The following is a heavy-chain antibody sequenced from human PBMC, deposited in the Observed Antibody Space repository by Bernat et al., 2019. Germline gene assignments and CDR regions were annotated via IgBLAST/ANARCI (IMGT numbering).Heavy chain of an antibody. CDR3: ARGGGGGYHY. Sequence: QVQLVESGGGMVQPGRSLRLSCTASGYTFTSYAMHWVRQAPGQRLEWMGWINAGNGNTKYSQKFQGRVTITRDTSASTAYMELSSLRSEDTAVYYCARGGGGGYHYWGQGTLVTVSS. J-gene: IGHJ4*02. CDR2: INAGNGNT. CDR1: GYTFTSYA. V-gene: IGHV1-3*01. D-gene: IGHD2-15*01.